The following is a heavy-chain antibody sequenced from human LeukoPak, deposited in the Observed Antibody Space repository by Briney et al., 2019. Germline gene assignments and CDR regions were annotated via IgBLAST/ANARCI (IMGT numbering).Heavy chain of an antibody. CDR2: MNAASGKT. J-gene: IGHJ4*02. Sequence: ASVKVSCKVSGYTFTRSTVHWVRQAPGQRLEWMGWMNAASGKTEYSQEFQDRVTITRDTSASTAYMEMSTLRSEDTAVYYCVASLAVSSDYIHYWGQGTLVTVSS. D-gene: IGHD5-12*01. CDR1: GYTFTRST. CDR3: VASLAVSSDYIHY. V-gene: IGHV1-3*01.